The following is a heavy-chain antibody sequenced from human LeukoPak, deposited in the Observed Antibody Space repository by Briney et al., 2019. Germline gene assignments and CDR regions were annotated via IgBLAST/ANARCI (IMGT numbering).Heavy chain of an antibody. Sequence: SETLSLTCAVSDYSISSGYYWNWIRQPPGKGLEWIGYIYYSGSTNYNPSLKSRVTISVDTSKNQSSLKLSSVTAADTAVYYCARDGGYSGYDYPYNWFDPWGQGTLVTVSS. J-gene: IGHJ5*02. D-gene: IGHD5-12*01. CDR2: IYYSGST. CDR1: DYSISSGYY. V-gene: IGHV4-61*01. CDR3: ARDGGYSGYDYPYNWFDP.